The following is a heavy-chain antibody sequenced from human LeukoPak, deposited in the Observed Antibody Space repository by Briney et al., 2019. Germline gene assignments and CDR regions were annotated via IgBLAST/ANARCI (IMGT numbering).Heavy chain of an antibody. V-gene: IGHV4-59*01. D-gene: IGHD1-1*01. CDR1: GDSISSYY. Sequence: SETPSLTCTVSGDSISSYYWSWIRQPPGKGLEWIGYVYYRVNTNYNPSLKSRLTISVDTSKSQFSLKVSSVTAADTAVYYCARARTRGNNWYFDYWGQGTLVTVSS. J-gene: IGHJ4*02. CDR2: VYYRVNT. CDR3: ARARTRGNNWYFDY.